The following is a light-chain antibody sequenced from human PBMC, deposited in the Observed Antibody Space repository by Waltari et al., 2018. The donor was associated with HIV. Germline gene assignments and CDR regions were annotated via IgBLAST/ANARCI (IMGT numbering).Light chain of an antibody. V-gene: IGLV2-14*01. Sequence: QSALTQPASVSGSPGQPITISCTGTSSDVGGYNYVSSYQQHPGKAPKLMIYEVSNRPSGVSNRFSGSKSGNTASLTISGLQAEDEADYYCSSYTSSSTSHVFGTGTKVTVL. CDR2: EVS. J-gene: IGLJ1*01. CDR1: SSDVGGYNY. CDR3: SSYTSSSTSHV.